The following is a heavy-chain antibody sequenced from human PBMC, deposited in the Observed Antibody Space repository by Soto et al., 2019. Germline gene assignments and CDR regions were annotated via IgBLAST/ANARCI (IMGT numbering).Heavy chain of an antibody. Sequence: QVQLVQSGAEVKKPGASVKVSCKASGYTFTTYFMQWVRQAPGQGLEWMGIINPGDGTTSYAQKFQGGVTMTRDTSTSTVYMDLSNLRSEDTAVYYCERSLQLRKGWAFDYWGQGTLVTVSS. D-gene: IGHD1-7*01. V-gene: IGHV1-46*01. CDR3: ERSLQLRKGWAFDY. CDR2: INPGDGTT. CDR1: GYTFTTYF. J-gene: IGHJ4*02.